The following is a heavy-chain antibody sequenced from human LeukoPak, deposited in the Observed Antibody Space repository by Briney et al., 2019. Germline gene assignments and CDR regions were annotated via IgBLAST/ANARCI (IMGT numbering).Heavy chain of an antibody. Sequence: GGSLRLSGAASGFTLSGYAMSWVPPAPGNGLEWVSAISGSGSASYYADSVKGRFTISKDSSKNTLYLQMNSLRAEDTAVYYCAKRNVGTFDYWGQGTLVTVSS. V-gene: IGHV3-23*01. CDR1: GFTLSGYA. J-gene: IGHJ4*02. D-gene: IGHD7-27*01. CDR3: AKRNVGTFDY. CDR2: ISGSGSAS.